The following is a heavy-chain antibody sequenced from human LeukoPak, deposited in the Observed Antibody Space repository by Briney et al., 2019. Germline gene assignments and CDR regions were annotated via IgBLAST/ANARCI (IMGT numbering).Heavy chain of an antibody. D-gene: IGHD3-10*01. CDR3: ARHGSGSWGYFDY. V-gene: IGHV3-21*01. CDR1: GFTFSSYS. J-gene: IGHJ4*02. CDR2: ISSSSSYI. Sequence: PGGSLRLSCAASGFTFSSYSMNWVRQAPGKGLEWVSSISSSSSYIYYADSVKGRFTISRDNAKNSLYLQMNSLRAEDTAVYYCARHGSGSWGYFDYWGQGTLVTVSS.